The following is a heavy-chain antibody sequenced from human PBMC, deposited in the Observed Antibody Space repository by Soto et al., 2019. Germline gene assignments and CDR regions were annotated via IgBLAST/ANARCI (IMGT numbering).Heavy chain of an antibody. Sequence: EVQLLESGGGLVQPGGSLRLSCAASGFTFSSYAMSWVRQAPGKGLEWVSAISGSGGSTYYADSVKGRFTISRDNSKNTLYLQMNSLRAEDTAVYYCVKEGRCTNGVCQYYYYGMDVWGQGTTVTVSS. CDR3: VKEGRCTNGVCQYYYYGMDV. D-gene: IGHD2-8*01. J-gene: IGHJ6*02. V-gene: IGHV3-23*01. CDR2: ISGSGGST. CDR1: GFTFSSYA.